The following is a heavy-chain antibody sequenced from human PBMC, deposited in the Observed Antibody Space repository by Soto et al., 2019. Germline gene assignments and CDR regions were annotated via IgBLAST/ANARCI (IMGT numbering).Heavy chain of an antibody. D-gene: IGHD6-19*01. CDR2: ISYDGSNK. V-gene: IGHV3-30-3*02. J-gene: IGHJ3*02. CDR3: AKSEAGTPMDAFDI. CDR1: GFTFSSYA. Sequence: QVQLVESGGGVVQPGRSLRLSCAASGFTFSSYAMHWVRQAPGKGLEWVAVISYDGSNKYYADSVKGRFTISRDNSKNTLYLKMNSLRAEDTAVYYCAKSEAGTPMDAFDIWGQGTMVTVSS.